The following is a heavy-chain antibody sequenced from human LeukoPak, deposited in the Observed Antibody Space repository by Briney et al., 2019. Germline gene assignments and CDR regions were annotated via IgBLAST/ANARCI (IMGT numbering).Heavy chain of an antibody. V-gene: IGHV1-46*01. CDR1: GYTFTSYY. Sequence: ASVKVSCKASGYTFTSYYMHWVRQAPGQGLEWMGIINPSGGSTSYAQKFQGRVTMTRDTSTSTVYMELSSLRSEDTAVYYCAREYSSSPPSDGMDVWGQGTTVTVSS. J-gene: IGHJ6*02. CDR2: INPSGGST. CDR3: AREYSSSPPSDGMDV. D-gene: IGHD6-6*01.